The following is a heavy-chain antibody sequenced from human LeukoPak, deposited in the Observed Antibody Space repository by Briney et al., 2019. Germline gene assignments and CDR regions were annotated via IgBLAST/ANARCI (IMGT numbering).Heavy chain of an antibody. CDR1: GGSISSYY. CDR3: ARMRGVAVAGYWDFDL. J-gene: IGHJ2*01. V-gene: IGHV4-59*01. D-gene: IGHD6-19*01. CDR2: IYYSGST. Sequence: SETLSLTCTVSGGSISSYYWSWLRQPPGKGLEWIGYIYYSGSTNYNPSLKSRVTISADTPKNQVSLKLSSATAADTAVYYCARMRGVAVAGYWDFDLWGRGALVTVSS.